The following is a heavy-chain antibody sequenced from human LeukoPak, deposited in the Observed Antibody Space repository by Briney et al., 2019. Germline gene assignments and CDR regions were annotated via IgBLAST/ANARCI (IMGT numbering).Heavy chain of an antibody. CDR1: GGSFSGYY. CDR2: INHSGST. J-gene: IGHJ4*02. D-gene: IGHD3-22*01. V-gene: IGHV4-34*01. CDR3: ARGRTWAMIVVVKGPYYFDY. Sequence: SETLSLTCAVYGGSFSGYYWSWIRQPPGKGLEWIGEINHSGSTNYSPSLKSRVTISVDTSKNQFSLKLSSVTAADTAVYYCARGRTWAMIVVVKGPYYFDYWGQGTLVTVSS.